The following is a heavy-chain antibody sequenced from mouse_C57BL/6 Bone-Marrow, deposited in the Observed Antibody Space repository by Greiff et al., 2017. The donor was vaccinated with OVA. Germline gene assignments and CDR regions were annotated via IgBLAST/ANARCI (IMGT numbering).Heavy chain of an antibody. CDR1: GFTFSNYW. CDR3: TENIELRWYFDV. D-gene: IGHD1-1*01. V-gene: IGHV6-3*01. Sequence: EVKVIESGGGLVQPGGSMKLSCVASGFTFSNYWMNWVRQSPEKGLEWVAQIRLKSDNYATHYAESVKGRFTISRDDSKSSVYLQMNNLRAEDTGIYYCTENIELRWYFDVWGTGTTVTVSS. J-gene: IGHJ1*03. CDR2: IRLKSDNYAT.